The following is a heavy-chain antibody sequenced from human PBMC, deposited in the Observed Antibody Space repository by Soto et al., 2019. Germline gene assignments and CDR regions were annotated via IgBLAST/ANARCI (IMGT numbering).Heavy chain of an antibody. J-gene: IGHJ4*02. V-gene: IGHV3-23*01. CDR3: AKLTFTFGGVIAPFDY. CDR2: ISGSGGST. Sequence: GGSLRLSCAASGFTFSSYAMSWVRQAPGKGLEWVSAISGSGGSTYYADSVKGRFTISRDNSKNTLYLQMNSLRAEDTAVYYCAKLTFTFGGVIAPFDYWGQGTLVTVSS. D-gene: IGHD3-16*02. CDR1: GFTFSSYA.